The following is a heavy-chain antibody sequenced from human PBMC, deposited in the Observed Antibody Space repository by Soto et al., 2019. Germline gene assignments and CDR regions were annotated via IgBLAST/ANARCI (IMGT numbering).Heavy chain of an antibody. CDR2: IIPIFGTA. CDR1: GGTFSSYA. CDR3: ARRTLVATSDYYYYYGMDV. Sequence: QVQLVQSGAEVKKPGSSVKVSCKASGGTFSSYAISWVRQAPGQGLEWMGGIIPIFGTANYAQKFQGRVTITADESTSTAYMELSSLRSEDTAVYYCARRTLVATSDYYYYYGMDVWGQGTTVNVSS. J-gene: IGHJ6*02. D-gene: IGHD5-12*01. V-gene: IGHV1-69*01.